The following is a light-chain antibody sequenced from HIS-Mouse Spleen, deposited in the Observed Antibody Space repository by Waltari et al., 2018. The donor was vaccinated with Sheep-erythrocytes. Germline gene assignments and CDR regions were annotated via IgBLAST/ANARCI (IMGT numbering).Light chain of an antibody. V-gene: IGKV1-39*01. J-gene: IGKJ4*01. Sequence: DIQMTQSPSSLSASVGDRVTITCRASQSISSYLNWYQQKPGKAPKLLIYAASRLQSWGPSRFSGSGSGTDFTLTISSLQPEDFATYYCQQSYSTPPTFGGGTKVEIK. CDR1: QSISSY. CDR2: AAS. CDR3: QQSYSTPPT.